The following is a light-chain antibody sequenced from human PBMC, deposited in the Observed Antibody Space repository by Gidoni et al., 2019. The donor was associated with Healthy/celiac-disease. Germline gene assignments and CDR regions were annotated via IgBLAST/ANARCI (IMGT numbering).Light chain of an antibody. V-gene: IGKV3-20*01. Sequence: DIVLTQSPGTLSLSPGERATLSCRASQSVSSSYLAWYQQKPGQAPRLLIYGASSRATGIPDRFSGRGSGTDFTLTISRLEPEDFAVYYCQQYGSSPPFTFGPGTKVDIK. J-gene: IGKJ3*01. CDR1: QSVSSSY. CDR3: QQYGSSPPFT. CDR2: GAS.